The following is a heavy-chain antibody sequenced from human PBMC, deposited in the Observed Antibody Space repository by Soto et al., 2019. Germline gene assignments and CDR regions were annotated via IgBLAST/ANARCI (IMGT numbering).Heavy chain of an antibody. CDR1: GYTFTCYS. J-gene: IGHJ6*02. V-gene: IGHV1-24*01. CDR3: AAVNSIFGVVNGMDV. CDR2: FDPEDGET. Sequence: APLKVSCKASGYTFTCYSMHLVRQAPGQGLEWMGGFDPEDGETIYAQKFQGRVTMTEDTSTDTAYMELSSLRSEDTAVYYCAAVNSIFGVVNGMDVWGQGTTVTVSS. D-gene: IGHD3-3*01.